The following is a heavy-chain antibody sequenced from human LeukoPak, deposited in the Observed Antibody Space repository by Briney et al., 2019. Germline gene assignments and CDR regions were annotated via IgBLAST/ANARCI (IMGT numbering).Heavy chain of an antibody. V-gene: IGHV3-23*01. CDR2: IGASGGST. J-gene: IGHJ4*02. Sequence: PGGSLRLPCATSGFTFSGYAMSWVRQAPGKGLEWVSGIGASGGSTYYADSVKGRFIISRDNSKNTLYLQMNSLRTEDTAVYYCAKAEGYDILTGLDYWGQGTLVTVSS. D-gene: IGHD3-9*01. CDR3: AKAEGYDILTGLDY. CDR1: GFTFSGYA.